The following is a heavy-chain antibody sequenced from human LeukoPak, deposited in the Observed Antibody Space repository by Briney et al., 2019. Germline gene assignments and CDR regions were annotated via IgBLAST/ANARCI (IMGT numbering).Heavy chain of an antibody. Sequence: GASVKVSCKASGGTFSSYAISWVRQAPGQGLEWMGGIIPIFGTANYAQKFQGRVTITADESTSTAYMELSSLRSEDTAVYYCARASIAYSSGWENDYWGQGTLVTVSS. J-gene: IGHJ4*02. CDR3: ARASIAYSSGWENDY. V-gene: IGHV1-69*13. CDR2: IIPIFGTA. D-gene: IGHD6-19*01. CDR1: GGTFSSYA.